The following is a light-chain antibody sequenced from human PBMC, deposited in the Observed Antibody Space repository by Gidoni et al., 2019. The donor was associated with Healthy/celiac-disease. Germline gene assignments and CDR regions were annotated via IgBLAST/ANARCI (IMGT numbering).Light chain of an antibody. CDR3: QQSYSTPQT. CDR2: AAS. Sequence: DIQMTHSPSSLSASVGDRVTITCRASQSISSYLNWYQQKPGKAPKLLIYAASSLQSGVPSRFSGSGSGTDFTLTISSLQPEVFATYSCQQSYSTPQTFGQGTKVEIK. J-gene: IGKJ1*01. CDR1: QSISSY. V-gene: IGKV1-39*01.